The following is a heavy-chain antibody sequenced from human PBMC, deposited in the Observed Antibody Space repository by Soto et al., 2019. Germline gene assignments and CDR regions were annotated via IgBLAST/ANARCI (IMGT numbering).Heavy chain of an antibody. V-gene: IGHV3-33*01. D-gene: IGHD3-10*01. CDR3: ARDYFGNNRYRFDY. J-gene: IGHJ4*02. CDR2: IWYDGSNK. Sequence: QVQLVESGGGVVQPGRSLRLSCAASGFTFSSYGMDWVRQAPGKGLEWVAVIWYDGSNKYYADSVKGRFTISRDNSKNTLYLQMNSLRAEDTAVYYCARDYFGNNRYRFDYWGQGTLVTVSS. CDR1: GFTFSSYG.